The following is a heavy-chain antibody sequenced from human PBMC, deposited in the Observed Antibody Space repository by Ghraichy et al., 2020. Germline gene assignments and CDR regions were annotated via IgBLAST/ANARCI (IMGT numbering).Heavy chain of an antibody. Sequence: ASVKVSCKASGYTFTSYGTSWVRQAPGQGLEWMGWISAYNGNTNYAQKLQGRVTMTTDTSTSTAYMELRSLRSDDTAVYYCARDGRLVPDHDAFDIWGQGTMVTVSS. CDR2: ISAYNGNT. D-gene: IGHD6-19*01. CDR3: ARDGRLVPDHDAFDI. V-gene: IGHV1-18*01. J-gene: IGHJ3*02. CDR1: GYTFTSYG.